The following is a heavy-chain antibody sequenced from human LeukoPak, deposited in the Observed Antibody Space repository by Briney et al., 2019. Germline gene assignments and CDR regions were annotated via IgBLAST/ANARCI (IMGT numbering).Heavy chain of an antibody. D-gene: IGHD2-21*02. CDR2: INHSGST. CDR3: ARGSKLPTKHNVVVTAVDY. CDR1: GGSFSGYY. V-gene: IGHV4-34*01. J-gene: IGHJ4*02. Sequence: SETLSLTCAVYGGSFSGYYWSWIRQPPGKGLEWIGKINHSGSTNYNPSLKSRVTISVDTSKNQFSLKLSSVTAADTAVYYCARGSKLPTKHNVVVTAVDYWGQGTLVTVSS.